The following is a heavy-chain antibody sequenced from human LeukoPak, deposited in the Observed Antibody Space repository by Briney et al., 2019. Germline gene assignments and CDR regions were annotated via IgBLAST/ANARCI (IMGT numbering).Heavy chain of an antibody. CDR2: IYYSGST. CDR1: GGSISSYY. V-gene: IGHV4-59*01. D-gene: IGHD4-17*01. CDR3: ARAYDGDYGYYYYYMDV. J-gene: IGHJ6*03. Sequence: PSETLSLTCTVSGGSISSYYWSWIRQPPGKGLEWIGYIYYSGSTNYNPSLKSRVTISVDTSKNQFSLKLSSVTAADTAVYYCARAYDGDYGYYYYYMDVWGKGTTVTISS.